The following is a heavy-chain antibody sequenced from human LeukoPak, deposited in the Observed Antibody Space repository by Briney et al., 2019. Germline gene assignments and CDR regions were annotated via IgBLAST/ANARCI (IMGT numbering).Heavy chain of an antibody. V-gene: IGHV3-15*01. CDR3: TTPVHYSDSRFDF. Sequence: GGSLRLSCAGSRLPFSIAWMTWVRQAPGKGLEWVGRIKSRADGGTTDYAAPVKGRFAISRDDSKNTVYLQMNSLRTEDTAVYYCTTPVHYSDSRFDFSGQGTLVTVSS. D-gene: IGHD3-22*01. J-gene: IGHJ4*02. CDR2: IKSRADGGTT. CDR1: RLPFSIAW.